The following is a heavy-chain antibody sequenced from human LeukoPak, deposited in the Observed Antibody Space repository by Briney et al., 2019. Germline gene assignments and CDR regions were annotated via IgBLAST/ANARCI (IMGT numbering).Heavy chain of an antibody. Sequence: ASVKVSCKASGYTFTSYGISWVRQAPGQGLEWMGWISAYNGNTNYAQKLQGRVTMTTDTSTSTAYMELRSLRSDDTAVYYCAAAITGGYNRGYYFDYWGQGTLVTVSS. CDR3: AAAITGGYNRGYYFDY. V-gene: IGHV1-18*01. D-gene: IGHD5-24*01. J-gene: IGHJ4*02. CDR2: ISAYNGNT. CDR1: GYTFTSYG.